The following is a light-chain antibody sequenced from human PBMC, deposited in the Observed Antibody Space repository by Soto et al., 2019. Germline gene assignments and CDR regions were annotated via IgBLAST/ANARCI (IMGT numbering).Light chain of an antibody. V-gene: IGKV3-20*01. Sequence: EIVLTQSPVTLSLSPGXXAXXSXRASQSVSNNYLAWYQQKPGQAPRLPIYGASNRATGIPDRFSGSGSGTDFTLTISRLEPEDFAVYYCQQYGSSGTFGQVTKVDI. CDR3: QQYGSSGT. CDR2: GAS. CDR1: QSVSNNY. J-gene: IGKJ1*01.